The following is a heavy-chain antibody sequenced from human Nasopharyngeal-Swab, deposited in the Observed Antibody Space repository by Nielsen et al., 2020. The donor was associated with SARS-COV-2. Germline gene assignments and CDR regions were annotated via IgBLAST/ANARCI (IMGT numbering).Heavy chain of an antibody. CDR3: AKDNSPFPVHYDFWSGPTYFDY. V-gene: IGHV3-23*01. CDR1: GFTFSSYA. D-gene: IGHD3-3*01. Sequence: GESLKISCAASGFTFSSYAMSWVRQAPGKGLEWVSAISGSGGSTYYADSVKGRFTISRDNSKNTLYLQMNSLRAEDTAVYHCAKDNSPFPVHYDFWSGPTYFDYWGQGTLVTVSS. CDR2: ISGSGGST. J-gene: IGHJ4*02.